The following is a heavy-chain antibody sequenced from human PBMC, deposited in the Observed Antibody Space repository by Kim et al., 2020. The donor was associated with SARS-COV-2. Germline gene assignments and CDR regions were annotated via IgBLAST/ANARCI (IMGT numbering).Heavy chain of an antibody. Sequence: SVKVSCKASGGTFSSYAISWVRQAPGQGLEWMGGIIPIFGTANYAQKFQGRVTITADESTSTAYMELSSLRSEDTAVYYCARGMCSGGSCYSHYYYGMDVWGQGTTVTVSS. V-gene: IGHV1-69*13. CDR3: ARGMCSGGSCYSHYYYGMDV. CDR2: IIPIFGTA. CDR1: GGTFSSYA. J-gene: IGHJ6*02. D-gene: IGHD2-15*01.